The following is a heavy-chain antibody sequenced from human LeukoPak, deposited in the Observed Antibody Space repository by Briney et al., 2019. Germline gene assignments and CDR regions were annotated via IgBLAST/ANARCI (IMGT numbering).Heavy chain of an antibody. Sequence: PGGSLRLSCAASGFTFSSYSMNWVRQAPGKGLEWVSSISSSSSYIYYADSVKGRFTISRDNAKNSLYLQMNSLRAEDTAVYYCARTDIAMVYFDYWGQGTLVTVSS. D-gene: IGHD5-18*01. V-gene: IGHV3-21*01. CDR2: ISSSSSYI. J-gene: IGHJ4*02. CDR1: GFTFSSYS. CDR3: ARTDIAMVYFDY.